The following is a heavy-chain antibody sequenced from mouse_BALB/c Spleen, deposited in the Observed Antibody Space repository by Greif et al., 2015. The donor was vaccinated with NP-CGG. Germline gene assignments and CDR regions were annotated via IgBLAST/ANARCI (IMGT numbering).Heavy chain of an antibody. Sequence: EVKLQESGAELVRPGALVKLSCKASGFNIKDYYMHWVKQRPEQGLEWIGWIDPENGNTIYDPKFQGKASITADTSSNTAYLQLSSLTSEDTAVYYCARDFDYWGQGITLTVSS. V-gene: IGHV14-1*02. CDR2: IDPENGNT. CDR1: GFNIKDYY. J-gene: IGHJ2*01. CDR3: ARDFDY.